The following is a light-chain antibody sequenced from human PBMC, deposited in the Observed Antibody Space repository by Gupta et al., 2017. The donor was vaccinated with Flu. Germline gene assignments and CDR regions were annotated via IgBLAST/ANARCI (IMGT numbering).Light chain of an antibody. V-gene: IGLV2-11*01. CDR2: KVN. J-gene: IGLJ3*02. Sequence: VTLSCGVTSGAVGANYYVSWYQQNPGKAPSIMIFKVNNRSSGVPDRFSGSKSGNTAALTITGAQAEDEADYYCATYTATAIWVFGGGTKLTVL. CDR3: ATYTATAIWV. CDR1: SGAVGANYY.